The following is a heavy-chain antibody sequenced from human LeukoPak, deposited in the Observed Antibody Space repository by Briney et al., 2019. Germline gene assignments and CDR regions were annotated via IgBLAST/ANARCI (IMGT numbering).Heavy chain of an antibody. CDR2: IWYDGSNK. Sequence: GGSLRLSCTPSGFTFNSYAMFWVRQAPGKGLEWVSLIWYDGSNKYYADSVKGRFTISRDNSKNTLYLRMNSLRAEDTAVYYCARARGWQPNYYYYYMDVWGTGTTVTVSS. D-gene: IGHD2-15*01. CDR3: ARARGWQPNYYYYYMDV. CDR1: GFTFNSYA. J-gene: IGHJ6*03. V-gene: IGHV3-33*07.